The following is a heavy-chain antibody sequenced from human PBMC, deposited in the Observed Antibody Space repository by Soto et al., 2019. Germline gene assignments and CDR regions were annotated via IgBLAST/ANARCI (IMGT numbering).Heavy chain of an antibody. D-gene: IGHD2-2*01. Sequence: PGGSLRLSCAASGFTFSSYDMHWVRQATGKGLEWVSAIGTAGDTYYPGSVKGRFTISRENAKNSLYLQMNSLRAEDTAVYYCARARVVPAATYYYYYGMDVWGQGTTVTVSS. CDR2: IGTAGDT. J-gene: IGHJ6*02. CDR3: ARARVVPAATYYYYYGMDV. CDR1: GFTFSSYD. V-gene: IGHV3-13*01.